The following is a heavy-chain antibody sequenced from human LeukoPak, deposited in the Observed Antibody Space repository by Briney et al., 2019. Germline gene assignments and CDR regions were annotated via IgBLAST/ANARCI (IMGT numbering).Heavy chain of an antibody. CDR3: ARGAAATGDAFDI. J-gene: IGHJ3*02. CDR2: IYYSGST. D-gene: IGHD6-25*01. V-gene: IGHV4-30-4*08. Sequence: PSETLSLTCTVSGGSISSYYWSWIRQPPGKGLEWIGYIYYSGSTYYNPSLRSRVTISVDTSKNQFSLKLSSVTAADTAVYYCARGAAATGDAFDIWGQGTMVTVSS. CDR1: GGSISSYY.